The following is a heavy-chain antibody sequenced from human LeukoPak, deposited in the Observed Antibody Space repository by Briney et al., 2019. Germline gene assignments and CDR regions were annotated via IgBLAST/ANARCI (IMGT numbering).Heavy chain of an antibody. Sequence: GGSLRLSCAASGFTFSSYAMSWVRQAPGKGLEWVSGISGSGDNTYYADSVKGRFAISRDNSKNTLYLQMNSLRAEDTAVYYCAKPSKYYDFWSGYYLWGQGTLVTVSS. D-gene: IGHD3-3*01. CDR2: ISGSGDNT. J-gene: IGHJ4*02. V-gene: IGHV3-23*01. CDR1: GFTFSSYA. CDR3: AKPSKYYDFWSGYYL.